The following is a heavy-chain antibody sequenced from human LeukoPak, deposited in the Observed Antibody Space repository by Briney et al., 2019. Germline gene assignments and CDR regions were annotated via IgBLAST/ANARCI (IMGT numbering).Heavy chain of an antibody. V-gene: IGHV3-43*02. CDR3: SYYDSSGYSFDY. J-gene: IGHJ4*02. Sequence: GGSLRLSCAASGFTFDDYAMHWVRQAPGKGLEWVSLISGDGGSTYYADSVKGRFTISRDNSKNSLYLQMNSLRTEDTALYYCSYYDSSGYSFDYWGQGTLVTVSS. CDR2: ISGDGGST. CDR1: GFTFDDYA. D-gene: IGHD3-22*01.